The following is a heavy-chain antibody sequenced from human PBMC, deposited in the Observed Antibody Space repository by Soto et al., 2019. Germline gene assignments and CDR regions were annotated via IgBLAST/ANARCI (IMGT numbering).Heavy chain of an antibody. J-gene: IGHJ6*02. CDR3: TGITWFRGMDV. Sequence: SQTLSLTCAISGDSVSSNSAAWNWIRKSPSRGLEWLGRTCYKSKWNNDYALSVKSRITINPDTSKNQFSLHLYSVTPEDTAVNYCTGITWFRGMDVWGQGTPVTVSS. CDR1: GDSVSSNSAA. CDR2: TCYKSKWNN. V-gene: IGHV6-1*01. D-gene: IGHD3-10*01.